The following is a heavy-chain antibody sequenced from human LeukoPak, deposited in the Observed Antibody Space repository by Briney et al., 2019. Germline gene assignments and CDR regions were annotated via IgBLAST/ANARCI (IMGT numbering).Heavy chain of an antibody. CDR3: ARHMLGGKRSFDS. CDR2: IFNIGPA. Sequence: PSETLSLTCKVSGASVSTSPYYWTWIRQPAGKGLEWIGRIFNIGPANYNPSFKSRATISADTSKNQFSLNLSSVTAADTAVYYCARHMLGGKRSFDSWGQGTLVTVSS. J-gene: IGHJ4*02. CDR1: GASVSTSPYY. D-gene: IGHD4-23*01. V-gene: IGHV4-61*10.